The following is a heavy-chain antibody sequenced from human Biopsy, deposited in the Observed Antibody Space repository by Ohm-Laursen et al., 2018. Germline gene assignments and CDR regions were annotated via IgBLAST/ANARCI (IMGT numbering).Heavy chain of an antibody. V-gene: IGHV1-2*04. CDR1: GYTFTGYF. CDR3: AKGQDLTAGAEYFQY. CDR2: INPKSGTT. J-gene: IGHJ1*01. Sequence: GASVKVSCKTSGYTFTGYFLHWVRQVPGQGLEWMGWINPKSGTTKIAENFQGSVTMTRDTSITTAYLDLTRLTSDDTAVYFCAKGQDLTAGAEYFQYWGQGALITVSS. D-gene: IGHD3-9*01.